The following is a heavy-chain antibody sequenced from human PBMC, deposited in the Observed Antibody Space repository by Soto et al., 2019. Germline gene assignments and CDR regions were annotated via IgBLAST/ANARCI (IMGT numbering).Heavy chain of an antibody. V-gene: IGHV4-4*02. CDR1: GGSIRSNNW. Sequence: QVQLQESGPGRVKPSGTLSLTCAVSGGSIRSNNWWSWVRQPPGKGLEWIGEIFQSGSNNYSPSLKTLVTMSVDKSKNQFSLKLSSVTAAATAVYYCASVYSGSYSDYWGQGTLVTVSS. D-gene: IGHD1-26*01. CDR2: IFQSGSN. CDR3: ASVYSGSYSDY. J-gene: IGHJ4*02.